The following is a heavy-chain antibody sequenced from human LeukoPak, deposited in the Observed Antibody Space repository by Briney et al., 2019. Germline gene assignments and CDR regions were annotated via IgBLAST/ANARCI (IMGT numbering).Heavy chain of an antibody. CDR1: AGSISSSSYY. D-gene: IGHD5-18*01. CDR3: AKGAGYSYGYFDY. V-gene: IGHV3-7*01. J-gene: IGHJ4*02. Sequence: ETLSLTCAVSAGSISSSSYYWGWIRQPPGKGLEWVANIKQDGSEKYYVDSVKGRFTISRDNAKNSLYMQMKSLRAEDAAVYYCAKGAGYSYGYFDYWGQGTLVTVSS. CDR2: IKQDGSEK.